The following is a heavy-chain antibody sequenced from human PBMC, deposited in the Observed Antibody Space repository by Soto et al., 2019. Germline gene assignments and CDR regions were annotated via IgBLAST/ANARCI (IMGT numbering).Heavy chain of an antibody. V-gene: IGHV1-3*01. D-gene: IGHD3-22*01. J-gene: IGHJ5*02. CDR1: GYTFTSYA. CDR3: ARCRHEVGGYGLHLAP. Sequence: GASVKVSCKASGYTFTSYAMHWVRQAPGQRLEWMGWINAGNGNTKYSQKFQGRVTITRDTSASTAYMELSSLRSEDTAVYYCARCRHEVGGYGLHLAPWGQGPLVTVSS. CDR2: INAGNGNT.